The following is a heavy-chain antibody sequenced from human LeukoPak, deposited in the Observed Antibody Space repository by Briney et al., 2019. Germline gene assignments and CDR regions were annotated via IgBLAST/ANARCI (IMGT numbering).Heavy chain of an antibody. D-gene: IGHD6-13*01. Sequence: PGGSLRLSCAASGFTFDDYAMHWVRQAPGKGLEWVSGISWNSGSIGYADSVKGRFTISRDNAKNTLFLQMNTLRAEDTAVYYCATRIAAGGLFFFDYWGQGTLVTVSS. CDR2: ISWNSGSI. V-gene: IGHV3-9*01. CDR1: GFTFDDYA. CDR3: ATRIAAGGLFFFDY. J-gene: IGHJ4*02.